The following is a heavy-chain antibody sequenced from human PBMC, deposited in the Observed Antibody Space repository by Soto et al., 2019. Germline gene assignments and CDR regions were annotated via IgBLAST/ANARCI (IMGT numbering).Heavy chain of an antibody. D-gene: IGHD6-19*01. CDR2: IYYSGST. CDR3: ARFSSSYDMDV. V-gene: IGHV4-59*01. J-gene: IGHJ6*02. Sequence: SQTQCHTWSVAGGYSSNYYGSWIRQPPGKGLEWIGYIYYSGSTDYNPSLKSRVTISLDTSKNQFSLKLSSVTAADTAIYYCARFSSSYDMDVWGQGTTVTVSS. CDR1: GGYSSNYY.